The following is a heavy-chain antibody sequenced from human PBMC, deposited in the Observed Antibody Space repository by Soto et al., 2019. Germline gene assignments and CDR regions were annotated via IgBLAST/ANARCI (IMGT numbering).Heavy chain of an antibody. CDR2: FDPEDGET. V-gene: IGHV1-24*01. CDR3: AIGGWRSKEAFVI. CDR1: GYTPTELS. D-gene: IGHD3-16*01. Sequence: ASVKVYCKVSGYTPTELSMHWVRQAPGKGLEWMGGFDPEDGETIYAQKFQGRVTMTADTSTDTAYMELSSLRSEDTAVYYCAIGGWRSKEAFVIRGQATMVTGS. J-gene: IGHJ3*02.